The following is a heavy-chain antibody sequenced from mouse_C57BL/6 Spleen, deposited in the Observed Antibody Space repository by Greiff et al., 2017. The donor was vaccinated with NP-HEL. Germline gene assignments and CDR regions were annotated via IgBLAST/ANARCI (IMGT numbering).Heavy chain of an antibody. J-gene: IGHJ1*03. Sequence: QVHVKQSGAELARPGASVKLSCKASGYTFTSYGISWVKQRTGQGLEWIGEIYPRSGNTYYNEKFKGKATLTADKSSSTAYMELRSLPSEDSAVYFCAREEASVSYWYFDVWGTGTSVTVSS. V-gene: IGHV1-81*01. CDR1: GYTFTSYG. CDR3: AREEASVSYWYFDV. CDR2: IYPRSGNT. D-gene: IGHD6-1*01.